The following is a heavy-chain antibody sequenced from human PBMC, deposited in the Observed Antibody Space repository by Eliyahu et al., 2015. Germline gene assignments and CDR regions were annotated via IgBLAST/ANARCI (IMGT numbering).Heavy chain of an antibody. Sequence: CAXSGXDFITSWXXWVRQAPXKGLVWVXRVDXXGRHTIYADSVKGRFTISRDNAKNTLYLQMNSLRADDTAVYYCAREGAMHSFDYWGQGTLVTVSS. CDR3: AREGAMHSFDY. V-gene: IGHV3-74*01. J-gene: IGHJ4*02. CDR1: GXDFITSW. D-gene: IGHD3-3*02. CDR2: VDXXGRHT.